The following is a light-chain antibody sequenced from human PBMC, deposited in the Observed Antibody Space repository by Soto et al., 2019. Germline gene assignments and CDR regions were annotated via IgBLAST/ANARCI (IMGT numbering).Light chain of an antibody. CDR2: TNN. CDR1: SGDIGYVNY. CDR3: AAWDDSLSGPV. Sequence: QSVLTQPASVSGSPGQSITVSCTGSSGDIGYVNYVSWYQQHPGTAPKLLIYTNNQRPSGVPDRFSGSKSGTSASLAISGLRSEDEADYYCAAWDDSLSGPVFGAGTKVTVL. J-gene: IGLJ1*01. V-gene: IGLV1-47*02.